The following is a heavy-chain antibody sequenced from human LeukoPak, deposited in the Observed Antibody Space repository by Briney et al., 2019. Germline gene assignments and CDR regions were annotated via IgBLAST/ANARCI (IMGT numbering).Heavy chain of an antibody. V-gene: IGHV3-30-3*01. CDR1: GFTFSSYA. CDR3: AKDKGTALGYGMDA. J-gene: IGHJ6*02. Sequence: GRSLRLSCAASGFTFSSYAMHWVRQAPGKGLEWVAVISYDGSNKYYADSVKGRFTISRDNSKNTLYLQMNSLRAEDTALYYCAKDKGTALGYGMDAWGQGTTVTVSS. D-gene: IGHD2-21*02. CDR2: ISYDGSNK.